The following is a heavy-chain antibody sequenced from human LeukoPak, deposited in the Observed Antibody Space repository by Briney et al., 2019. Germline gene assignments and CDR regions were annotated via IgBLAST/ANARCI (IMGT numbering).Heavy chain of an antibody. D-gene: IGHD3-10*01. J-gene: IGHJ4*02. Sequence: GGSLRLSCAASGFTFSSYGMHWVRQAPGKGLEWVAVISYDGSNKYYADSVKGRFTISRDNSKNTLYLQMNSLRAEDTAVYYCARDYGSGSYPSFDYWGQGTLVTVSS. CDR3: ARDYGSGSYPSFDY. CDR2: ISYDGSNK. CDR1: GFTFSSYG. V-gene: IGHV3-30*03.